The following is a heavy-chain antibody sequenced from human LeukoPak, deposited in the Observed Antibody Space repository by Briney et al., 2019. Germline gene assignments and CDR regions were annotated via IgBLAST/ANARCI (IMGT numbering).Heavy chain of an antibody. D-gene: IGHD3-10*01. V-gene: IGHV3-30*02. J-gene: IGHJ4*02. CDR3: AREGDGFDY. CDR2: IRYDGGNK. CDR1: GFTFSSYA. Sequence: GGSLRLSCAASGFTFSSYAMSWVRQAPGKGLEWVAFIRYDGGNKYYADSVKGRFTISRDNSKNTLYLQMNSLRSEDTAVYYCAREGDGFDYWGQGTLVTVSS.